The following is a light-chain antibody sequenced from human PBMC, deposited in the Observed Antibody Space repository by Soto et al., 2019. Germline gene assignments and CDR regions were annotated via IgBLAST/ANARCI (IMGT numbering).Light chain of an antibody. Sequence: ETVLTQSPGTLSLSPGERATLSCRASQSVSSSYLAWYQQKPGQAPRLLIYGASSRATGIPDRFSGSGSGTDFTLTISRLAPEDFAVYYCQQYGSSPPFTFGPGTKVDIK. V-gene: IGKV3-20*01. J-gene: IGKJ3*01. CDR2: GAS. CDR1: QSVSSSY. CDR3: QQYGSSPPFT.